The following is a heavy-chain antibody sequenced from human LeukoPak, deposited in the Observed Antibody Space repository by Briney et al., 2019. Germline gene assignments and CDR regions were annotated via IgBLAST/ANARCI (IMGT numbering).Heavy chain of an antibody. Sequence: GASVKVSCKASGYTFTSYSMNWVRQAPGQGPEWMGWISAYNGNTNYAQRLQGRVTMTTDTSTSTAYMELRSLRSDDTAVYYCASGSSYDSSGRGFDYWGQGTLVTVSS. CDR3: ASGSSYDSSGRGFDY. CDR2: ISAYNGNT. J-gene: IGHJ4*02. D-gene: IGHD3-22*01. CDR1: GYTFTSYS. V-gene: IGHV1-18*04.